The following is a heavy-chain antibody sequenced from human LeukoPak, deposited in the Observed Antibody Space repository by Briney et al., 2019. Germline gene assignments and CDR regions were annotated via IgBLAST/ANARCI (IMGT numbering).Heavy chain of an antibody. CDR3: ASGGLPGDY. D-gene: IGHD2-2*01. CDR2: INHSGST. V-gene: IGHV4-34*01. Sequence: PSGTLSLTCAVYGGSFSGYYWSWIRQPPGKGLEWIGEINHSGSTNYNPSLKSRVTISVDTSKNQFSLKLSSVTAADTAVYYCASGGLPGDYWGQGTLVTVSS. J-gene: IGHJ4*02. CDR1: GGSFSGYY.